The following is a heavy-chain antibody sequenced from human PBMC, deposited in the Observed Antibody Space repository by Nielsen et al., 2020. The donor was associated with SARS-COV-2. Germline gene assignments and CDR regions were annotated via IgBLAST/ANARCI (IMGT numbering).Heavy chain of an antibody. CDR2: IYYSGST. V-gene: IGHV4-59*08. CDR3: ARTPTGGGPDY. D-gene: IGHD1-14*01. CDR1: GGSISSYY. J-gene: IGHJ4*02. Sequence: SDTLSLTCTVSGGSISSYYWSWIRQPPGKGLEWIGYIYYSGSTNYNPSLKSRVTISVDTSKNQFSLKLSSVTAADTAVYYCARTPTGGGPDYWGQGTLVTVSS.